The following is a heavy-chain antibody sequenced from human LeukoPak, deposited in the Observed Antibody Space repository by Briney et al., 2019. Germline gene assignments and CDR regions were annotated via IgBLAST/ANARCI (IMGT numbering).Heavy chain of an antibody. CDR1: GYTFTGYY. D-gene: IGHD3-10*01. CDR3: ATSLWFGELSHYFDY. CDR2: INPNSGGT. V-gene: IGHV1-2*02. Sequence: GASVKVSCKASGYTFTGYYMHWVRQAPGQGLEWMGWINPNSGGTTYAQKFQGGVTMTRETSISTAYMELSRLRSDDTAVYYCATSLWFGELSHYFDYWGQGTLVTVSS. J-gene: IGHJ4*02.